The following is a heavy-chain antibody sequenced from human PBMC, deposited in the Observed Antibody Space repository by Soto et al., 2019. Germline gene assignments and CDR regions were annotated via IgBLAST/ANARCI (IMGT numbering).Heavy chain of an antibody. CDR3: ARVKGGGSYDDAFDI. Sequence: ASVNVSCKASGGTFSSYAISWVRQAPGQGLEWMGGIIPIFGTANYAQKFQGRVTITADESTSTAYMELSSLRSEDTAGYYCARVKGGGSYDDAFDIWGQGTMVTVSS. D-gene: IGHD1-26*01. CDR2: IIPIFGTA. CDR1: GGTFSSYA. J-gene: IGHJ3*02. V-gene: IGHV1-69*13.